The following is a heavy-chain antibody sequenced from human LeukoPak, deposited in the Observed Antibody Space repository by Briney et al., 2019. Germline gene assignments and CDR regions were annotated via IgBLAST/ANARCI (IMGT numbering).Heavy chain of an antibody. CDR1: GGSISSGGYY. D-gene: IGHD1-26*01. J-gene: IGHJ4*02. CDR2: IYYSGST. Sequence: PSETLSLTCTVSGGSISSGGYYWSWIRQPPGKGLEWIGYIYYSGSTNYNPSLKSRVTISVDTSKNQFSLKLSSVTAADTAVYYCARSWELLRGWLYYFDYWGREPWSPSPQ. CDR3: ARSWELLRGWLYYFDY. V-gene: IGHV4-61*08.